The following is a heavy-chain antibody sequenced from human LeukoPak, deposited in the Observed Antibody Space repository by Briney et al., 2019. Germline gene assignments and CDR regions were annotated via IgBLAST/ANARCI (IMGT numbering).Heavy chain of an antibody. D-gene: IGHD3-3*01. CDR1: GFTFHSYT. CDR3: TTDLSPITVSGVSFVQDAFDI. Sequence: PGGSLGLSCAASGFTFHSYTMNWVRQAPGKGLEWVSSISGRTSYMYYADSLKGRFTISRDNAKNSLYLQMNGLRAEDTAVYYCTTDLSPITVSGVSFVQDAFDIWGQGTMVTVSS. CDR2: ISGRTSYM. V-gene: IGHV3-21*01. J-gene: IGHJ3*02.